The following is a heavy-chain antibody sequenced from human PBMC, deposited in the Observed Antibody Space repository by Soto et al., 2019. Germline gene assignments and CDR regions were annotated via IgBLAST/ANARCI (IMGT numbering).Heavy chain of an antibody. D-gene: IGHD3-9*01. CDR2: ISGRAGGT. CDR3: AKEPALTGRNWFDA. Sequence: EVQLSESGGGLVQPGGSLRLSCAASGFTFSSYAMSWVRQAPGKGLEWVSDISGRAGGTYYADSVKGRFTISRDNSKNTLYLQMKSLRAEDTAVYYCAKEPALTGRNWFDAWGQGTLVTVSS. J-gene: IGHJ5*02. V-gene: IGHV3-23*01. CDR1: GFTFSSYA.